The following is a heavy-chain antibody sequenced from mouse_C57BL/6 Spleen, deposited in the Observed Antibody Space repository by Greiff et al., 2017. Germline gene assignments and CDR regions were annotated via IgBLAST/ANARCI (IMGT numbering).Heavy chain of an antibody. CDR3: ARAAYYDYDRFAY. D-gene: IGHD2-4*01. Sequence: VQLQQSDAELVKPGASVKISCKVSGYTFTDHTIHWMKQRPEQGLEWIGSIYPRDGSTKYNEKFKGKATLTADKSSSTAYMQLNSLTSEDSAVYFCARAAYYDYDRFAYWGQGTLVTVSA. V-gene: IGHV1-78*01. CDR2: IYPRDGST. CDR1: GYTFTDHT. J-gene: IGHJ3*01.